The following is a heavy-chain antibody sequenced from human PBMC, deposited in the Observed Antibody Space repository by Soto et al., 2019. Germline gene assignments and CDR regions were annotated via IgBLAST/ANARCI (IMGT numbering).Heavy chain of an antibody. CDR1: GFTFSSYG. CDR2: IYYDGSNK. J-gene: IGHJ5*02. Sequence: QVQLVESGGGVVQPGRSLRLSCAASGFTFSSYGIHWVRQAPGKGLEWVAVIYYDGSNKYYADSVKGRFTISTDNSKNKLYRQMTRLRADDTGVYYCARGHGVATYMGWFDPWGQGTVVTVCS. D-gene: IGHD5-12*01. V-gene: IGHV3-33*01. CDR3: ARGHGVATYMGWFDP.